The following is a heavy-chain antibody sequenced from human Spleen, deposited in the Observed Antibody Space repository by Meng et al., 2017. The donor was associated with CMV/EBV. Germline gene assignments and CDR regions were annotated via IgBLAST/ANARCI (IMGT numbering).Heavy chain of an antibody. CDR3: ARHYHSYYGMDV. Sequence: GGSLRLSCAASGFTFSSYWMSWVRQAPGRGLEWVSFISTSATTINYADSVKGRFTISRDNTKNSLYLQMNGLRAEDTALYYCARHYHSYYGMDVWGQGTTVTVSS. J-gene: IGHJ6*02. CDR2: ISTSATTI. V-gene: IGHV3-48*04. CDR1: GFTFSSYW.